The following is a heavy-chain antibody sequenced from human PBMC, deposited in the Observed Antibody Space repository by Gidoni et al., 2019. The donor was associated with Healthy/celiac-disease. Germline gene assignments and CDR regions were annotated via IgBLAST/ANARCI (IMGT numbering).Heavy chain of an antibody. J-gene: IGHJ4*02. V-gene: IGHV3-49*04. Sequence: EVQLVESGGGLVQPGRSLRLSCTASGFTFGDYAMSWVRQAPGKGLEWVGFIRSKAYGGTTEYAASVKGRFTISRDDSKSIAYLQMNSLKTEDTAVYYCTSWFGGVIAPIDYWGQGTLVTVSS. CDR2: IRSKAYGGTT. CDR3: TSWFGGVIAPIDY. D-gene: IGHD3-16*02. CDR1: GFTFGDYA.